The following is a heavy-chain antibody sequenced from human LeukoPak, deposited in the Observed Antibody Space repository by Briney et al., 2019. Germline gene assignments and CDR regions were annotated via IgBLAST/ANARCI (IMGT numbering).Heavy chain of an antibody. Sequence: GGSLRLSCAASGFSFSRYWMSWVRQAPGKGLEWGSSISDSGGSTYYADSVRGGVTLSRDNFKNTLYMQMNSLRAEDTALYYCAKGLPGFGDLLDVWNYWGQGILVTVSS. CDR3: AKGLPGFGDLLDVWNY. D-gene: IGHD3-10*01. J-gene: IGHJ4*02. CDR2: ISDSGGST. CDR1: GFSFSRYW. V-gene: IGHV3-23*01.